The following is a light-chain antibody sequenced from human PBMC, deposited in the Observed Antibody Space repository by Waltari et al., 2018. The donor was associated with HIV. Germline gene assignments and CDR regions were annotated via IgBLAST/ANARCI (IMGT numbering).Light chain of an antibody. J-gene: IGKJ5*01. CDR3: QQYGDSPIT. Sequence: VLTQSPGTLSLSPEDRATLSCRASQTITSNFLAWYQQRPGQAPRLLIFGASSRATGIPDRFGGSGSGTDFTLTIGRLEPEDSAVYYCQQYGDSPITFGQGTRLEIK. CDR1: QTITSNF. CDR2: GAS. V-gene: IGKV3-20*01.